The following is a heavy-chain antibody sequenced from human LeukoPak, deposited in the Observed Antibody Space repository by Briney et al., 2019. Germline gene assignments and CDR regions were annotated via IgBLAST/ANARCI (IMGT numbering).Heavy chain of an antibody. D-gene: IGHD6-19*01. J-gene: IGHJ2*01. Sequence: PSETLSLTCTVSGGSISSSSYYWGWIRQPPGKGLEWIGSIYYSGSTYYNPSLKSRVTISVDTSKNQFSLKLSSVTAADTAVYYCARQRPAVAGALRYFDLWGRGTLVTVSS. CDR1: GGSISSSSYY. V-gene: IGHV4-39*01. CDR2: IYYSGST. CDR3: ARQRPAVAGALRYFDL.